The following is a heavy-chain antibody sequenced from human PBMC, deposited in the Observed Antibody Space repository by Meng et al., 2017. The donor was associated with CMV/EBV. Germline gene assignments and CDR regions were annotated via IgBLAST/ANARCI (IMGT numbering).Heavy chain of an antibody. CDR1: GGSISSGDYY. V-gene: IGHV4-30-4*08. D-gene: IGHD2-2*01. J-gene: IGHJ6*02. Sequence: LRLSCTVSGGSISSGDYYWSWIRQPPGKGLEWIGYIYYSGSTYYNPSLKSRVTISVDTSKNQFSLKLSSVTAADTAVYYCARAGVYCSSTSCHRYYGMDVWGQGTKVTVSS. CDR2: IYYSGST. CDR3: ARAGVYCSSTSCHRYYGMDV.